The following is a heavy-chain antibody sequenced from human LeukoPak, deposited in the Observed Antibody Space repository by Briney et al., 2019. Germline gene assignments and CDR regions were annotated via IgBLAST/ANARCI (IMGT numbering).Heavy chain of an antibody. CDR1: GFTFSSYS. J-gene: IGHJ5*02. Sequence: GGSLRLSCAAPGFTFSSYSMNWVRQAPGKGLEWVSSISSSSSYIYYADSVKGRFTISRDNAKNSLYLQMNSLRAEDTAVYYCARDSQDSSGSTWGQGTLVTVSS. D-gene: IGHD6-19*01. V-gene: IGHV3-21*01. CDR3: ARDSQDSSGST. CDR2: ISSSSSYI.